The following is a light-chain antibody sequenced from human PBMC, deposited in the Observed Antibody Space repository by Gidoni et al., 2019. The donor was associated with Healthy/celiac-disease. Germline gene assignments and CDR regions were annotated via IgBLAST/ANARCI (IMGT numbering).Light chain of an antibody. CDR1: QIVSNY. J-gene: IGKJ4*01. Sequence: EIVLTQSPATLSLSPGERATLSCRASQIVSNYLAWYQQKPGKAPRLLIYDASNRATGIPARFSGSGSGTDFTLTISSLEPEDFAVYYCQQRSNWPSATFGGGTKVEIK. CDR2: DAS. CDR3: QQRSNWPSAT. V-gene: IGKV3-11*01.